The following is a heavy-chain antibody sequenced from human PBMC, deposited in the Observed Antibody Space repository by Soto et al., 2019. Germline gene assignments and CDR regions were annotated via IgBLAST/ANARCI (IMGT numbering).Heavy chain of an antibody. J-gene: IGHJ5*02. D-gene: IGHD6-13*01. Sequence: QVQLVQSGAELKKPGSSVKVSCKASGGTFSSYAISWVRQAPGQGLEWMGGIIPIFGTANYAQKFQGRVTITADASTSTAYMDLSSLTSDDTAIYYCARGAQSGSWGGGWFDPWGQGTLVTVSS. CDR1: GGTFSSYA. V-gene: IGHV1-69*12. CDR3: ARGAQSGSWGGGWFDP. CDR2: IIPIFGTA.